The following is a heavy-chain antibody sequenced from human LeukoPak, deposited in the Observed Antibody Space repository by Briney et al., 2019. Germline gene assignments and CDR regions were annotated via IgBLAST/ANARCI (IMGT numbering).Heavy chain of an antibody. CDR3: ARGIVGPTYFDY. J-gene: IGHJ4*02. D-gene: IGHD1-26*01. CDR2: INRSGST. V-gene: IGHV4-34*01. Sequence: SETLSLTCVVYSGSFSGYFWSWIRQPPGKGLEWIGEINRSGSTNYNPSLKSRVTISVDTSKNQFSLKLSSVTAADTAVYYCARGIVGPTYFDYWGQGTLVTVSS. CDR1: SGSFSGYF.